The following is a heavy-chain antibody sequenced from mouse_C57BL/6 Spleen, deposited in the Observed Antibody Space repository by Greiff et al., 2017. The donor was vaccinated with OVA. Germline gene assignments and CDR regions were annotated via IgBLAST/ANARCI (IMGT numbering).Heavy chain of an antibody. J-gene: IGHJ1*03. D-gene: IGHD1-1*01. Sequence: VQLQQSGPGLVQPSQSLSITCTVSGFSLTSYGVHWVRQSPGKGLEWLGVIWSGGSTDYNAAFISRLSISKDNSKSQVFFKMNSLQADDTAIYYCARVSFDYYGSWYFEVWGTGTTVTVSS. V-gene: IGHV2-2*01. CDR1: GFSLTSYG. CDR2: IWSGGST. CDR3: ARVSFDYYGSWYFEV.